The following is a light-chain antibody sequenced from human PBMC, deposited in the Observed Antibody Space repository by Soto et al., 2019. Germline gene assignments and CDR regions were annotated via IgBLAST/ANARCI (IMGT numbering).Light chain of an antibody. V-gene: IGLV3-21*02. Sequence: SSELTQPPSVSVAPGQTASISCGGANIGRKSVHWYQQRPGQAPVLVVYDDSDRPSGIPERFSGSNSGNTATLTISRVEAGDEADYYCQVWDSTTHHVVFGGGTKLTVL. J-gene: IGLJ2*01. CDR1: NIGRKS. CDR3: QVWDSTTHHVV. CDR2: DDS.